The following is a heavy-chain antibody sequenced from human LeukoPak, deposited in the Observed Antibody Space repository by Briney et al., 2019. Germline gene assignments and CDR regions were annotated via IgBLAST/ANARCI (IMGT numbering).Heavy chain of an antibody. CDR2: VYYSGST. J-gene: IGHJ4*02. Sequence: SSETLSLTCTVSGGSISSSDYSWAWIRQPPGKGLEWIGSVYYSGSTYHNPSLKSRVTISVDTSKNQFSLKVSSVTAADTAVYYCARHPKQQDSWRFDYWGQGTLVTVSS. V-gene: IGHV4-39*01. D-gene: IGHD6-13*01. CDR3: ARHPKQQDSWRFDY. CDR1: GGSISSSDYS.